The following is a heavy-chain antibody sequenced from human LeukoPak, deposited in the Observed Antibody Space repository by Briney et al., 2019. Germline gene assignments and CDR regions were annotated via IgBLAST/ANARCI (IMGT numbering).Heavy chain of an antibody. CDR1: GGSISSGSYY. V-gene: IGHV4-61*02. D-gene: IGHD2-21*01. CDR3: ASRRWGSAYDAFDI. J-gene: IGHJ3*02. CDR2: IYTSGST. Sequence: SETLSLTCTVSGGSISSGSYYWSWIRQPAGKGLEWIGRIYTSGSTNYNPSLKSRVTISVDTSKNQFSLKLSSVTAADTAVYYCASRRWGSAYDAFDIWGQGTRVTVSS.